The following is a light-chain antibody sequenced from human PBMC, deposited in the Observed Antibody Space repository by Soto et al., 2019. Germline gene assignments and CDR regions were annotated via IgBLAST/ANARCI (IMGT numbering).Light chain of an antibody. Sequence: EIVLTQSPGTLSLSPGERATLSCRASQSVSSNYLAWYQQKPGQAPKVLIYRASSRATGIPDRFSGSGSGTEFTLTISSLQSEDFAVYYCQQYNNWPSFGPGTKVDIK. CDR2: RAS. CDR1: QSVSSN. V-gene: IGKV3D-15*01. J-gene: IGKJ3*01. CDR3: QQYNNWPS.